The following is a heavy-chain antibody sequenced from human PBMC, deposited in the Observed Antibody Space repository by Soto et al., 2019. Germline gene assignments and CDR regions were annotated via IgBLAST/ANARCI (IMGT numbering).Heavy chain of an antibody. V-gene: IGHV1-18*04. CDR2: ISAYNGNT. CDR1: GYTFTSYG. D-gene: IGHD3-3*01. Sequence: ASVKVSCKASGYTFTSYGISWVRQAPGQGLEWMGWISAYNGNTNYAQKLQGRVTMATDTSTSTAYMELRRLRSDDTAVYYCSRDQQDDFWSGYYHYYYGMDVCGQGTTVTVSS. CDR3: SRDQQDDFWSGYYHYYYGMDV. J-gene: IGHJ6*02.